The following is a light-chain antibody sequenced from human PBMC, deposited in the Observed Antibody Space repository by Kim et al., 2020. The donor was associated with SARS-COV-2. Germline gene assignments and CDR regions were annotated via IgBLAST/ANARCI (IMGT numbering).Light chain of an antibody. J-gene: IGKJ2*01. Sequence: EIVMTQSPATLSVSPGERATLSCRASQSVSSNLAWYQQKPGQAPRLLIYGASTRATGVPARFSGSGSGTEFTLTISSLQSEDFAVYYCKKYNNWSYFGEGTKLEI. CDR3: KKYNNWSY. CDR2: GAS. V-gene: IGKV3-15*01. CDR1: QSVSSN.